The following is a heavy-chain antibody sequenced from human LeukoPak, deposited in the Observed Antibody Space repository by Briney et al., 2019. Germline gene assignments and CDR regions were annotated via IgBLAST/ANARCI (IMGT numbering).Heavy chain of an antibody. CDR2: ISAGNGNT. V-gene: IGHV1-3*03. CDR3: ARGGVIVATENWFDP. Sequence: ASVKVSCKASGYTFTSYAMHWVRQAPGQRLEWMGWISAGNGNTKYSQEFQGRVTITRDTSASTAYMELSSLRSEDMAVYYCARGGVIVATENWFDPWGQGTLVTVSS. D-gene: IGHD5-12*01. CDR1: GYTFTSYA. J-gene: IGHJ5*02.